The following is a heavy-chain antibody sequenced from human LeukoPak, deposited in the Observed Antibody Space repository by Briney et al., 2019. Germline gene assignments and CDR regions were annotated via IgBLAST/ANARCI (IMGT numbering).Heavy chain of an antibody. D-gene: IGHD4-17*01. CDR3: ARLGDYKLPFDY. V-gene: IGHV4-34*01. Sequence: SETLSLTCAVYGGSFSGYYWSWLRQPPGKGLEWIGEINHSGSTNYNPSLKSRVTISVDTSKNQFSLKLSSVTAADTAVYYCARLGDYKLPFDYWGQGTLVTVSS. J-gene: IGHJ4*01. CDR2: INHSGST. CDR1: GGSFSGYY.